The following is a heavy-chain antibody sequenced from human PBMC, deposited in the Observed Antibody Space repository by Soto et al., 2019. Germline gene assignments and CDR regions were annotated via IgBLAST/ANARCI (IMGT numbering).Heavy chain of an antibody. CDR1: GGPISSSNW. D-gene: IGHD2-15*01. V-gene: IGHV4-4*02. CDR2: IYHSGST. Sequence: ETLSRTCAVSGGPISSSNWWSWVRQPPGKGLEWIGEIYHSGSTNYNPSLKSRVTISVDKSKNQFSLKLSSVTAADTAVYYCASAVAATTFDYWGQGTLVTVSS. J-gene: IGHJ4*02. CDR3: ASAVAATTFDY.